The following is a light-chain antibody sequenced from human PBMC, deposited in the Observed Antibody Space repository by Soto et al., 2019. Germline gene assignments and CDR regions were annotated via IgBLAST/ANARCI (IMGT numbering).Light chain of an antibody. J-gene: IGKJ5*01. CDR2: DAS. Sequence: IVLTQSPAILALSPGDRATLSCRASQSVSSSYLAWYQHKPGQAPRLLIYDASNRATGIPARFSGSGSGTDFTLTISSLEPEDFAVYYCQQRSNWPPSITFGQGTRLEIK. V-gene: IGKV3-11*01. CDR3: QQRSNWPPSIT. CDR1: QSVSSSY.